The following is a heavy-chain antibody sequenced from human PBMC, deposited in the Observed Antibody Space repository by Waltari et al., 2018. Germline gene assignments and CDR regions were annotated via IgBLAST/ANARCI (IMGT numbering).Heavy chain of an antibody. J-gene: IGHJ3*02. D-gene: IGHD3-3*01. CDR3: ARSISGYYWHDAFDI. V-gene: IGHV4-39*01. Sequence: QLQLQESGPGLVKPSETLSLTCTVPGGSLSSSSYSWGWLRQPPGKGLAWIGSIYYSGSTYYNPSLKSRVTISVDTSKNQFSLKLSSVTAADTAVYYCARSISGYYWHDAFDIWGQGTMVTVSS. CDR1: GGSLSSSSYS. CDR2: IYYSGST.